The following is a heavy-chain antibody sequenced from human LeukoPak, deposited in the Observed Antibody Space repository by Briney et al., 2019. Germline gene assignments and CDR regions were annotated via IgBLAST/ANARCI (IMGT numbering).Heavy chain of an antibody. V-gene: IGHV3-74*01. CDR3: ARAPLGSGSYVDY. CDR1: GLTFSNYW. J-gene: IGHJ4*02. CDR2: INSDGSNT. Sequence: PGGSLRLSCAASGLTFSNYWMHWVRQAPGKGLVWVSHINSDGSNTNYADSVKGRFTISRDNAKNTLYLQMNSLRAEDTAVYYCARAPLGSGSYVDYWGQGTLVTVSS. D-gene: IGHD3-10*01.